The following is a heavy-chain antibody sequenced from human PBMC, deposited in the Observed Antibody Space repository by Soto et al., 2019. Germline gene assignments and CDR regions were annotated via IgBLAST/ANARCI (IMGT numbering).Heavy chain of an antibody. J-gene: IGHJ6*02. D-gene: IGHD5-12*01. Sequence: ASVQVSCKASGSPFPSYGISWVRQAPGQGLEWMGWISAYNGNTNYAQKLQGRVTMTTDTSTSTAYMELRSLRSDDTAVYYCARVEVVATIAYYYYGMDVWGQGTTVTVAS. CDR3: ARVEVVATIAYYYYGMDV. V-gene: IGHV1-18*04. CDR1: GSPFPSYG. CDR2: ISAYNGNT.